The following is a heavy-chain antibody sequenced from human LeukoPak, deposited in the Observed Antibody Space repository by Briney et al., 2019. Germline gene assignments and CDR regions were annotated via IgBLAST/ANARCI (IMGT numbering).Heavy chain of an antibody. J-gene: IGHJ4*02. Sequence: SQTLSLTCTVSGGSISSGDYYWSWIRQPPGKGLEWIGYIYYSGSTYYNPSLKSRVTISVDTSKNQFSLKLSSVTAADTAVYYCAREAPWQQGFDYWGQGTLATVSS. CDR2: IYYSGST. V-gene: IGHV4-30-4*08. CDR3: AREAPWQQGFDY. CDR1: GGSISSGDYY. D-gene: IGHD6-13*01.